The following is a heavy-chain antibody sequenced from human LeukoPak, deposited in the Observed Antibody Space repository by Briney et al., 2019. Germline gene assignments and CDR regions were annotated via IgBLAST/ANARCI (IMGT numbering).Heavy chain of an antibody. CDR2: IYSGGDT. V-gene: IGHV3-53*01. CDR1: GFTVSSNY. J-gene: IGHJ4*02. Sequence: GGSLRLSCAVSGFTVSSNYMSWVRQAPGKGLEWVSVIYSGGDTYYADSVKGRFTISRDNSKNTLYLQMNSLRAEDTAVYYCARVGSYYDNSGYPYWGQGTLVTVSS. D-gene: IGHD3-22*01. CDR3: ARVGSYYDNSGYPY.